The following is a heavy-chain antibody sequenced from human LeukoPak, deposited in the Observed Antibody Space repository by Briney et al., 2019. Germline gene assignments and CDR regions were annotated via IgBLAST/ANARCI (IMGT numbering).Heavy chain of an antibody. V-gene: IGHV3-48*03. Sequence: GGSLRLSCAASGFTFSSYEMNWVRQAPGKGLEGVSYISSSGSTIYYADSVKGRFTISRENAKNSLYLQMNRLRAEDTAVYYCARDIRGGRYNWFDPWGQGTLVTVSS. CDR3: ARDIRGGRYNWFDP. CDR2: ISSSGSTI. CDR1: GFTFSSYE. J-gene: IGHJ5*02. D-gene: IGHD1-14*01.